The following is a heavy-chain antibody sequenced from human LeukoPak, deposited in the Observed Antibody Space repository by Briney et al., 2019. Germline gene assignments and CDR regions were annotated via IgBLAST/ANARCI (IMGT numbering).Heavy chain of an antibody. J-gene: IGHJ4*02. CDR3: AGISSGRDYYFDY. D-gene: IGHD6-19*01. CDR2: IIPIFGTA. V-gene: IGHV1-69*05. CDR1: GGTFSSYA. Sequence: SVKVSCKASGGTFSSYAISWVRQAPGQGLEWMGRIIPIFGTANYAQKFQGRVTITTDESTSTAYMELSSLRSEDTAVYYCAGISSGRDYYFDYWGQGTLVTVTS.